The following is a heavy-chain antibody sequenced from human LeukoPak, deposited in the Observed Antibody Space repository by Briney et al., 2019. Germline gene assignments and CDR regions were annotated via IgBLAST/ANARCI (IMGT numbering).Heavy chain of an antibody. CDR1: GGSISSYY. D-gene: IGHD5-12*01. CDR3: ARDGDYSGYDRGFDY. J-gene: IGHJ4*02. Sequence: SETLSLTCTVSGGSISSYYWSWIRQPPGKGLEWIGYIYYSGSTNYNPSLKSRVTISVDTSKNQSSLKLSSVTAADTAVYYCARDGDYSGYDRGFDYWGQGTLVTVSS. V-gene: IGHV4-59*01. CDR2: IYYSGST.